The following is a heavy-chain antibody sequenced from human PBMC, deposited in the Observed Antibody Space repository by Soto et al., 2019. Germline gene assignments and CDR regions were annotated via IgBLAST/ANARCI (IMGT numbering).Heavy chain of an antibody. D-gene: IGHD3-3*01. J-gene: IGHJ4*02. Sequence: QLQLQESGPGLVKPSGTLSVTCSVSGGSISSRDWWTWVRQAPGKGLEWIGKIYHGGGTNFSPSLRGRVNISIDKSRKFFSLTLNSVTAADTAIYFCATGNVDSNLESWGRGTLVTVSS. V-gene: IGHV4-4*02. CDR3: ATGNVDSNLES. CDR1: GGSISSRDW. CDR2: IYHGGGT.